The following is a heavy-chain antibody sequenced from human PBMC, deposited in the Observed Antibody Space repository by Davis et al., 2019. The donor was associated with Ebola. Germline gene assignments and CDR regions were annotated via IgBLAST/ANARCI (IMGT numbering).Heavy chain of an antibody. J-gene: IGHJ4*02. CDR1: GFTFSSYW. D-gene: IGHD2-21*02. CDR3: ARAYRYCRGGDCYQTIDY. V-gene: IGHV3-74*01. CDR2: INTDGSST. Sequence: HTGGSLRLSCAASGFTFSSYWMHWVSQAPGKGLVWVSRINTDGSSTSHADAVKGRFTISRDNAKNTLYLQMNSLRAEDTAAYYCARAYRYCRGGDCYQTIDYWGQGILVTVSS.